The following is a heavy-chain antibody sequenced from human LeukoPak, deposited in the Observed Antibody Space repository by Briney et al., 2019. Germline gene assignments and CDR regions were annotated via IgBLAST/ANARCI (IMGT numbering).Heavy chain of an antibody. Sequence: TGGSLRLSCAASGLDFRQYAMSWVRQAPGKGPEWVSSIGTDDTKFYGDSVKGRFTISRDNSKNMVYLQMNSLRAEDTAVYFCAKNIRDQLLCGFNYWGQGIVVTVSS. V-gene: IGHV3-23*01. D-gene: IGHD2-2*01. CDR1: GLDFRQYA. CDR2: IGTDDTK. J-gene: IGHJ4*02. CDR3: AKNIRDQLLCGFNY.